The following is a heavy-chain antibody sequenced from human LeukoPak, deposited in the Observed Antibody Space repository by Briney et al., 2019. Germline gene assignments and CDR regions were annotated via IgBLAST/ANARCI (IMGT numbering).Heavy chain of an antibody. CDR1: GGSISSYY. J-gene: IGHJ5*02. CDR2: IYTSGST. CDR3: ARVYVHYDFWSGYLNWFDP. Sequence: SETLSLTSAVSGGSISSYYWSWIRQPAGKGLEWIGRIYTSGSTNYNPSLKSRVTMSVDTSKNQFSLKLSSVTAADTAVYYCARVYVHYDFWSGYLNWFDPWGQGTLVTVSS. D-gene: IGHD3-3*01. V-gene: IGHV4-4*07.